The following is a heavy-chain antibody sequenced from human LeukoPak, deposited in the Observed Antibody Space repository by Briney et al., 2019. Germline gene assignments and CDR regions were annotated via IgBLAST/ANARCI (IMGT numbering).Heavy chain of an antibody. CDR3: ARERTGYSGYAGSYWYFDL. J-gene: IGHJ2*01. D-gene: IGHD5-12*01. CDR1: GGSISSGGYY. Sequence: SETLSLTCTVSGGSISSGGYYWSWIRQHPGKGLEWIGYIYYSGSTYYNPSLKSRVTISVDTSKNQFSLKLSSVTAADTAVYYCARERTGYSGYAGSYWYFDLWGRGTLVTVSS. CDR2: IYYSGST. V-gene: IGHV4-31*03.